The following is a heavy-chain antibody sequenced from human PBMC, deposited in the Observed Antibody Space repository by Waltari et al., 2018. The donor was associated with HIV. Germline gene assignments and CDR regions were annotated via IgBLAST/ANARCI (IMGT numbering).Heavy chain of an antibody. J-gene: IGHJ4*02. CDR3: ARLIYESSWGLFHSAGPYYFDF. CDR1: GASLNNDL. CDR2: VSFTVSV. D-gene: IGHD3-16*01. V-gene: IGHV4-59*03. Sequence: LEVSGPGLVKTADTLFLTCNVSGASLNNDLWSWLRQSPQNGLQWIAHVSFTVSVNYNPSLKARLTLFKDVSTNQFSLKLTSVTPADTAVYYCARLIYESSWGLFHSAGPYYFDFWGQGLPVTVSS.